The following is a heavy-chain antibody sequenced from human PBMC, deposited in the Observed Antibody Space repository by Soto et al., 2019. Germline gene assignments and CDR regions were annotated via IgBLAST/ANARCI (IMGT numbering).Heavy chain of an antibody. CDR3: ARAMGDWGTYYYYYGMDV. CDR1: GDAMSSNY. D-gene: IGHD3-16*01. CDR2: VYYAGAT. Sequence: QVQLQESGPGLVRPSETLSLTCTVSGDAMSSNYWSWIRQPPGKGLEWIGYVYYAGATSYNPSLKSRVTISVDTSKNQFSLQLSSVTAADTAVYYCARAMGDWGTYYYYYGMDVWGQGTTVTVSS. V-gene: IGHV4-59*01. J-gene: IGHJ6*02.